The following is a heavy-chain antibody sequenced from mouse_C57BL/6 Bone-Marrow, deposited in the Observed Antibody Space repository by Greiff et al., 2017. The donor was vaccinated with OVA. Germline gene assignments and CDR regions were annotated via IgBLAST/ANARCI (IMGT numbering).Heavy chain of an antibody. V-gene: IGHV1-72*01. J-gene: IGHJ4*01. Sequence: QVQLQQPGAELVKPGASVKLSCKASGYTFTSYWMHWVKQRPGRGLEWIGRIDPNSGGTKYNEKFKSKATLTVDKPSSTAYMQLSSLTSEDSAVYYCARYGTTVVAKGLDAMDYWGQGTSVTVSS. D-gene: IGHD1-1*01. CDR2: IDPNSGGT. CDR1: GYTFTSYW. CDR3: ARYGTTVVAKGLDAMDY.